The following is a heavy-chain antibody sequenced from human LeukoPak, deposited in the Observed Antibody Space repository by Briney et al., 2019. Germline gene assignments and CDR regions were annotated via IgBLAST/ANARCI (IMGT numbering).Heavy chain of an antibody. CDR3: AKIDQGLLWFGESRTFDY. Sequence: GGSLRLFCAASGFTFSSYSMNWVRQAPGKGLEWVAFIRYDGSNKYYADSVKGRFTISRDNSKNTLYLQMNSLRAEDTAVYYCAKIDQGLLWFGESRTFDYWGQGTLVTVSS. J-gene: IGHJ4*02. CDR2: IRYDGSNK. CDR1: GFTFSSYS. V-gene: IGHV3-30*02. D-gene: IGHD3-10*01.